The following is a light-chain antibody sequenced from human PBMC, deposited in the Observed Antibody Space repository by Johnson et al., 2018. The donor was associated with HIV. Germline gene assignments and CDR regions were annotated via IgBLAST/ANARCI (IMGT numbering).Light chain of an antibody. Sequence: QSVLTQPPSVSAAPGQKVTISCSGSSSNIGNNYVSWYQQLPRTAPKLLIYDNDKRPSGIPDRFSGSKSGTSATLGITGLQTGDEADYYCGTWDSSLSAGVFGTGTQVTVL. V-gene: IGLV1-51*01. CDR3: GTWDSSLSAGV. J-gene: IGLJ1*01. CDR2: DND. CDR1: SSNIGNNY.